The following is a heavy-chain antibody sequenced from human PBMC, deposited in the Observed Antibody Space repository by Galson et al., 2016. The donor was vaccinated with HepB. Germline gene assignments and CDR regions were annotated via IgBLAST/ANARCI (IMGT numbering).Heavy chain of an antibody. V-gene: IGHV3-20*04. CDR3: ARSFFRRTVNWTPFDY. CDR2: INWNGDST. CDR1: GFTFDDYG. J-gene: IGHJ4*02. Sequence: SLRLSCAASGFTFDDYGLTWVRQAPGRGLEWVSGINWNGDSTAYADSVRGRFTISRDNARNSLYLQMNSLRAEDTALYYRARSFFRRTVNWTPFDYWGQGTLVTVSS. D-gene: IGHD1-1*01.